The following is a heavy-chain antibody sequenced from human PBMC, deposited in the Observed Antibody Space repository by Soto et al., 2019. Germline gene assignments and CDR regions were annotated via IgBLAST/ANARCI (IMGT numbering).Heavy chain of an antibody. J-gene: IGHJ4*02. CDR1: EFTFSNYA. Sequence: GGSLRLSCAASEFTFSNYAMSWVRQAPGKGLEWVSAISYGGGTTYYADSVKGRFTISRDNSKNTLYLQMNSLRAEDTAVYYCAKIPGYYYDSTGYHFDYWGQGTLVTVSS. CDR2: ISYGGGTT. CDR3: AKIPGYYYDSTGYHFDY. V-gene: IGHV3-23*01. D-gene: IGHD3-22*01.